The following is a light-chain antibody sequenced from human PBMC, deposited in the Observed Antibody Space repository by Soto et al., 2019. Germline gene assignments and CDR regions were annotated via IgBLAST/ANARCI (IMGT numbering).Light chain of an antibody. CDR2: GAS. J-gene: IGKJ1*01. Sequence: DIVLTQSPATLSLSSGERATLSCRASQSVGSSYLAWYQQKPCQAPRLLIYGASNRATGFPDRFSGSGSGKDFTLTISRLEPEDFAVYYCQQFGFSRWTFGQGTKVEIK. CDR1: QSVGSSY. CDR3: QQFGFSRWT. V-gene: IGKV3-20*01.